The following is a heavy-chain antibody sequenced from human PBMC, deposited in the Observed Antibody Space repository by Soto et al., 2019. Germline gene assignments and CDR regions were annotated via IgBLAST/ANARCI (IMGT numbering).Heavy chain of an antibody. J-gene: IGHJ5*02. V-gene: IGHV1-18*01. CDR3: ARDRHYGSGGTNWFEP. D-gene: IGHD3-10*01. Sequence: QVQLVQSGAEVKKPGASVKISCKASGYTFTSYGISWLRQDPGQGLVWMGWISAYNGNTNYAQKLQGRVTMTTDTSPSTAYMELSSLRSDDTAVYYCARDRHYGSGGTNWFEPWGQGTLVTVSS. CDR2: ISAYNGNT. CDR1: GYTFTSYG.